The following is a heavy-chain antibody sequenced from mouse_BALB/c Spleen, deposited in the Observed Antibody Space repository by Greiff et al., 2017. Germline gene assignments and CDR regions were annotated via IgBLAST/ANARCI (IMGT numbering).Heavy chain of an antibody. Sequence: EVQLVESGPSLVKPSQTLSLTCSVTGDSITSGYWNWIRKFPGNKLEYMGYISYSGSTYYNPSLKSRISITRDTSKNQYYLQLNSVTTEDTATYYCARYRGDYVGYYYAMDYWGQGTSVTVSS. CDR2: ISYSGST. J-gene: IGHJ4*01. CDR3: ARYRGDYVGYYYAMDY. V-gene: IGHV3-8*02. D-gene: IGHD2-4*01. CDR1: GDSITSGY.